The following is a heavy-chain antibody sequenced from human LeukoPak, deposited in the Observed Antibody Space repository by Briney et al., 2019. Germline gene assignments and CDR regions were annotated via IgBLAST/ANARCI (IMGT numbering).Heavy chain of an antibody. J-gene: IGHJ4*02. V-gene: IGHV4-61*05. Sequence: SETLSLTCTVSGGSISSGSYYWSWIRQPPGKGLEWIGEIYHGGTTNYNPSLKSRVTISVDKSKNQFSLKLSSVTAADTAVYYCARGGYYGSGRYLSYSSGWPFDYWGQGTLVTVSS. D-gene: IGHD3-10*01. CDR3: ARGGYYGSGRYLSYSSGWPFDY. CDR1: GGSISSGSYY. CDR2: IYHGGTT.